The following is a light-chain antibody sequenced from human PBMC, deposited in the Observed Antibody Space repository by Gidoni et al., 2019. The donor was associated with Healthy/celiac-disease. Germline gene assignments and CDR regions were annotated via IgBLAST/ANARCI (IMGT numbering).Light chain of an antibody. CDR2: AAS. J-gene: IGKJ2*01. Sequence: DIQMTQSPSSLSASVGDRVTITCRASQSISSYLNWYQQKPGKAPKLLIYAASSLQSGVPSRFSGSGSGTDFTLTISSLQPEAFATYYCQQSYSTRYTFGQGTKLEIK. V-gene: IGKV1-39*01. CDR3: QQSYSTRYT. CDR1: QSISSY.